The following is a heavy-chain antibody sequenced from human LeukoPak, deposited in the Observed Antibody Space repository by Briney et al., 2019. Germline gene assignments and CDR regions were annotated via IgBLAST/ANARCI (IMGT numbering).Heavy chain of an antibody. J-gene: IGHJ4*02. Sequence: PGGSLRLSCDASGFIFSDYYMSWIRQAPGKGLEWTSSISNPSSTIYYADSVKGRFTISRDNAKNSLYLQMNSLRAEDTAVYYCARCGDGLPCDFDYWGQGTLVTVSS. D-gene: IGHD3-10*01. V-gene: IGHV3-11*04. CDR1: GFIFSDYY. CDR2: ISNPSSTI. CDR3: ARCGDGLPCDFDY.